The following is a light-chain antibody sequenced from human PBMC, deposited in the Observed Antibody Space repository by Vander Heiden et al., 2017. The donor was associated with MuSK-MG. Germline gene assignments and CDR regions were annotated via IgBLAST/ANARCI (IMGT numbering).Light chain of an antibody. CDR3: QQRRLGHPGAR. CDR2: DAS. Sequence: EIVLTQSPVTLSLSPGERATLSCRASQNINNYLAWYQQKPGQAPRLLIFDASNRATGIPARFSGSGSGTDFILTISSLEPEDFAVYFCQQRRLGHPGARFGQGTKVEIK. CDR1: QNINNY. V-gene: IGKV3-11*01. J-gene: IGKJ1*01.